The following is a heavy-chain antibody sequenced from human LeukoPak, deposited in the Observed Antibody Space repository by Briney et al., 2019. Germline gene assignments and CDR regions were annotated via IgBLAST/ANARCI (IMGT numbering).Heavy chain of an antibody. J-gene: IGHJ4*02. Sequence: GGSLRLSCAASGFTFSTSAMTWVRQAPGKGLEWVSGISGSGVTDYADSVKGRFTISRDNAKNSLYLQMNSLRAEDTAVYYCARDLSVDTPIVGGYWGQGTLVTVSS. V-gene: IGHV3-23*01. CDR2: ISGSGVT. CDR3: ARDLSVDTPIVGGY. D-gene: IGHD5-18*01. CDR1: GFTFSTSA.